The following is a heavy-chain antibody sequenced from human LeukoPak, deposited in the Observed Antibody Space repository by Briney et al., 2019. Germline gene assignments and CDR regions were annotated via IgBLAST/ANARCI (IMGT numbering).Heavy chain of an antibody. CDR1: GGSISSYY. V-gene: IGHV4-59*01. Sequence: SETLSLTCTVSGGSISSYYWNWIRQPPGKGLEWIGYIYYSGSTNYNPSLKSRVTISVDTSKNQFSLKLSSVTAADTAVYYCARGPYYYDSSGYYLDYWGQGTLVTVSS. CDR2: IYYSGST. D-gene: IGHD3-22*01. CDR3: ARGPYYYDSSGYYLDY. J-gene: IGHJ4*02.